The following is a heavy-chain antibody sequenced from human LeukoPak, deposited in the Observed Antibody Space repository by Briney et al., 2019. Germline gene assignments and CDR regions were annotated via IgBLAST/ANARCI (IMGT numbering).Heavy chain of an antibody. CDR2: IYNSGNT. J-gene: IGHJ4*02. CDR1: GGSISSYY. V-gene: IGHV4-59*01. Sequence: SETLSLTCSVSGGSISSYYWSWIRQSPENGLEWIGYIYNSGNTNYNLFLKSRVTISADTSKNQFSLKLTSVTAADTAVYYCARSRRYYGSGSYYNLDCWGQGTLVTVSS. CDR3: ARSRRYYGSGSYYNLDC. D-gene: IGHD3-10*01.